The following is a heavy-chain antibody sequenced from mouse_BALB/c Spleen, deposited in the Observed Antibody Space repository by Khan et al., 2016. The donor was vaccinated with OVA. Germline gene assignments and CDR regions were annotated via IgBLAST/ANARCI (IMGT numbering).Heavy chain of an antibody. Sequence: QVQLKESGAELARPGASVKMSCKASGYTFTSYTIHWIKQRPGQGLEWIGYINPSNGYSNYNQNFKDKATLTADKSSTTAYMQLSSLTSDDSAVYNCVRDGDYYRNDGWFAYWGQGTLVTVAA. CDR3: VRDGDYYRNDGWFAY. J-gene: IGHJ3*01. CDR1: GYTFTSYT. CDR2: INPSNGYS. V-gene: IGHV1-4*01. D-gene: IGHD2-14*01.